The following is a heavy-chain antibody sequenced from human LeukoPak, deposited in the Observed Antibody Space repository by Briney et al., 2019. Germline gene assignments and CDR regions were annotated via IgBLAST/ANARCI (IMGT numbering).Heavy chain of an antibody. D-gene: IGHD3-10*01. J-gene: IGHJ4*02. Sequence: SETLSLTCTVSGGSISSNYWSWIRQPPGKGLQWVGYINYSGNTNYNPSLTGRVTVSVDTSKSQFSLKLSSVTAADTAVYYCARDYYYGSGPFDYWGQGTLVTVSS. V-gene: IGHV4-59*12. CDR2: INYSGNT. CDR1: GGSISSNY. CDR3: ARDYYYGSGPFDY.